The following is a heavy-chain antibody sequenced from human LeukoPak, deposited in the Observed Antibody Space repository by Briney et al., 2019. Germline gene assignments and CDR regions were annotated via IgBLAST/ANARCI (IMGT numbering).Heavy chain of an antibody. CDR3: ATSSTTVVTKNAFDI. CDR1: GYTFTSYD. CDR2: MNPNSGNT. J-gene: IGHJ3*02. Sequence: ASVKVSCKASGYTFTSYDINWVRQATGQGLEWMGWMNPNSGNTGYAQKFLGRVTMTRNTSISTAYMELSSLRAEDTAVYYCATSSTTVVTKNAFDIWGQGTMVTVSS. D-gene: IGHD4-23*01. V-gene: IGHV1-8*01.